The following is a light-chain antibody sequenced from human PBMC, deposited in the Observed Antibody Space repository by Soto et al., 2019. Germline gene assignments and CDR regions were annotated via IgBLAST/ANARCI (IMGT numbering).Light chain of an antibody. CDR1: QSISTW. J-gene: IGKJ1*01. Sequence: DIQMTQSPSTLSASVGDRVTITCRASQSISTWLAWYQQKPGKAPKLLIYDASSLESGVPSRFSGSGSGTEFTLTIRSLQPDDIATYYCQQYSSYSAWTFGEGTKVDI. CDR3: QQYSSYSAWT. V-gene: IGKV1-5*01. CDR2: DAS.